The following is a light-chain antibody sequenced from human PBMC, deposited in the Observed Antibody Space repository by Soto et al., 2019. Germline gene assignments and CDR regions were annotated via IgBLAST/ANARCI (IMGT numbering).Light chain of an antibody. V-gene: IGLV2-14*01. CDR1: SSDVGGYNY. Sequence: QSVLTQPASVSGSPGQAITISCTGTSSDVGGYNYVSWYQQQPGKAPKLMIYAVSDRPSGVSNRFSGSKSGNTACLTISGLQAEDEADYYCSSYSGSGTDVFGTGTKVTVL. CDR3: SSYSGSGTDV. J-gene: IGLJ1*01. CDR2: AVS.